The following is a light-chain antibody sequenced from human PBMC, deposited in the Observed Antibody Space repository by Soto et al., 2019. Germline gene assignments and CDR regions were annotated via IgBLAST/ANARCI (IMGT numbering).Light chain of an antibody. V-gene: IGKV3-11*01. CDR1: QNINNY. CDR2: DAS. Sequence: EIVLTQSPATLSLSPGERATLSCRAIQNINNYLAWYQQKPGQARRLLIYDASNRATGIPARFSGSGSGTDFTLTISSLEPEDFAIYFCQQRSNWPPVVTFGPGTKVDIK. CDR3: QQRSNWPPVVT. J-gene: IGKJ3*01.